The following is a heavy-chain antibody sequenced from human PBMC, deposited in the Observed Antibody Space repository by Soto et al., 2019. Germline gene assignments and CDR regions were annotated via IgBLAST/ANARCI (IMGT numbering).Heavy chain of an antibody. CDR1: GGSISSGDYS. CDR2: IYYSGST. CDR3: AGGGRQLWGHSDYYGMAL. V-gene: IGHV4-30-4*01. J-gene: IGHJ6*04. Sequence: QVQLQESGPGLVKPSQTLSLTCTVSGGSISSGDYSWSWIRQPPGKGLEWIGYIYYSGSTYYNPSLKRRVTISLDTSNTQWCLKLSSATAADTAVYSCAGGGRQLWGHSDYYGMALWGGVTAVTVSS. D-gene: IGHD5-18*01.